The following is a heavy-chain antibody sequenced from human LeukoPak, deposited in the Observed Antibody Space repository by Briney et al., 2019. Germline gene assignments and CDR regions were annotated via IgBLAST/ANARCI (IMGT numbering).Heavy chain of an antibody. J-gene: IGHJ6*02. V-gene: IGHV5-10-1*01. CDR2: IDPSDSYT. D-gene: IGHD3-10*01. Sequence: GESLKISCKGSGYSFTSYWISWVRQMPGKGLEWIGRIDPSDSYTNYSPSFQGHVTISADKSISTAYLQWSSLKASDTAMYYCARPLYGSGSPYYYYGMDVWGQGTTVTVSS. CDR3: ARPLYGSGSPYYYYGMDV. CDR1: GYSFTSYW.